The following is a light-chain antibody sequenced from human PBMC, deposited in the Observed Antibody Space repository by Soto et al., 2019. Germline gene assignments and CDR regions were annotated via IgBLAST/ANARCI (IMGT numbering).Light chain of an antibody. Sequence: AIRMTQSPSSLSASTGDRVTITCRASQGISSYLAWYQQKPGKAPKLLIYAASTLQSGVPSRFSGSGSGTDFAPTISCLQSEDLATYYCQQYYSYPPYTFGQGTKLEIK. J-gene: IGKJ2*01. V-gene: IGKV1-8*01. CDR3: QQYYSYPPYT. CDR2: AAS. CDR1: QGISSY.